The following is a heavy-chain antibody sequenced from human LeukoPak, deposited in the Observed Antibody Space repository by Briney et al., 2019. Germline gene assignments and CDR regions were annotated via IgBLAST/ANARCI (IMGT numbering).Heavy chain of an antibody. CDR2: IYYSGST. CDR1: CGSLSSYY. V-gene: IGHV4-59*01. Sequence: PSETLSLTCTVSCGSLSSYYWSWIGQPPGKGVEGIGYIYYSGSTNYNPSLKSRVTISVDTSKNQFSLKLSSVTAADTAVYYCAREVVVVVAATAYNWFDPWGQGTLVTVSS. D-gene: IGHD2-15*01. CDR3: AREVVVVVAATAYNWFDP. J-gene: IGHJ5*02.